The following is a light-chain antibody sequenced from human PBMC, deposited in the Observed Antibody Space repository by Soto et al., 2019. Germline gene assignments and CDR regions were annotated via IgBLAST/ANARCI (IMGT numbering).Light chain of an antibody. Sequence: IQMTQSPSTLSASVGDRVTITCRASQSISSWLAWYQQKPGKAPKLLIYKASSLESGVPSRFSGSGSGTEFTLPISSLQPDDFATYYCQQYNSYPTFGQGTKVEIK. CDR1: QSISSW. CDR2: KAS. J-gene: IGKJ1*01. V-gene: IGKV1-5*03. CDR3: QQYNSYPT.